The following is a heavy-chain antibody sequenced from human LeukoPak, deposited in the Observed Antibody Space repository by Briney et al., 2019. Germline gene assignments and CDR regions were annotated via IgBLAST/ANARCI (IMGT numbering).Heavy chain of an antibody. V-gene: IGHV3-48*03. CDR1: GFTFGSYD. Sequence: GGFLRLSCAASGFTFGSYDMNWVRQAPGKGLEWVSYISGSGGTIYYADSVKGRFTISRDNAKNSLYLQMNSLRAEDTAFYYCARRGYNYGYSDYWGQGTLVTVSS. D-gene: IGHD5-18*01. CDR3: ARRGYNYGYSDY. J-gene: IGHJ4*02. CDR2: ISGSGGTI.